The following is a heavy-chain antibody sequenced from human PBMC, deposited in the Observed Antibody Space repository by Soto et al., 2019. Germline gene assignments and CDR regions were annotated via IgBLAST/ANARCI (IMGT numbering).Heavy chain of an antibody. J-gene: IGHJ4*02. CDR1: GFTFSSYA. Sequence: GGSLRLSCAASGFTFSSYAMSWVRQAPGKGLEWVSAISGSGGSTYYADSVKGRFTISRDNSKNTLYLQMNSLRAEDTAVYYCAKDPLTHYDFWSGPPVTPPIHFDYWGQGTLVTVSS. CDR2: ISGSGGST. CDR3: AKDPLTHYDFWSGPPVTPPIHFDY. D-gene: IGHD3-3*01. V-gene: IGHV3-23*01.